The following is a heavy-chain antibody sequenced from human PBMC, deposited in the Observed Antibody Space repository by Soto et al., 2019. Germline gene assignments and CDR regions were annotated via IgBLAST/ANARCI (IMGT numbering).Heavy chain of an antibody. CDR2: ISSDGNNK. V-gene: IGHV3-30-3*01. Sequence: VHLVEPGGGVVQPGRSLRVSCTASEFSFNNYAVHWVRQAPGEGLEWVALISSDGNNKYYPDSVKGRFTISRDHSNNTVYLQMHSLRLDDTAVYYCATWTLPLSWSWLQSAAGKFDYWGQGTLVTVSS. CDR1: EFSFNNYA. J-gene: IGHJ4*02. CDR3: ATWTLPLSWSWLQSAAGKFDY. D-gene: IGHD3-10*01.